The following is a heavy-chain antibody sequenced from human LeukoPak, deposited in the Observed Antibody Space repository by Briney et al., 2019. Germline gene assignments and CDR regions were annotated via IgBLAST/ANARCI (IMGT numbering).Heavy chain of an antibody. Sequence: GGSLRLSCGASGFTFSSYGMHWVRQARGKGLEWVATISYGGSNKHYADSVKGRFTISRDNSKNTLYLQISSLRAEDTAVYYCAIGATSGEDYGDYAGYWGQGTLVTVSS. D-gene: IGHD4-17*01. V-gene: IGHV3-30*03. CDR1: GFTFSSYG. CDR3: AIGATSGEDYGDYAGY. J-gene: IGHJ4*02. CDR2: ISYGGSNK.